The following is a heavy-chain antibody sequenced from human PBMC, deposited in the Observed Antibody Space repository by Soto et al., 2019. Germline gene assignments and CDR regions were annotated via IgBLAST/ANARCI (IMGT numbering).Heavy chain of an antibody. J-gene: IGHJ4*02. CDR3: ARGASLIAVAGTHFDY. Sequence: GGSLRRSCAASGFTVSSNYMSWVRQAPGKGLEWVSVIYSGGSTYYADSVKGRFTISRDNSKNTLYLQMNSLRAEDTAVYYCARGASLIAVAGTHFDYWGQGTLVTVSS. D-gene: IGHD6-19*01. CDR1: GFTVSSNY. V-gene: IGHV3-53*01. CDR2: IYSGGST.